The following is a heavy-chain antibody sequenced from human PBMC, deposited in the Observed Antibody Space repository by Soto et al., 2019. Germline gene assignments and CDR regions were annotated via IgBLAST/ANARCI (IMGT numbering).Heavy chain of an antibody. CDR2: IYHSGST. J-gene: IGHJ3*02. CDR3: ARDRVRGYSGYGTDAFDI. Sequence: QVQLQESGPGLVKPSGTLSLTCAVSGGAISSNNWWSWVRQPPGKGLEWIGEIYHSGSTNYNPSLKSRVTISVDKSKNQFSLKLSSVAAADTAVYYCARDRVRGYSGYGTDAFDIWGQGTMVTVSS. D-gene: IGHD5-12*01. CDR1: GGAISSNNW. V-gene: IGHV4-4*02.